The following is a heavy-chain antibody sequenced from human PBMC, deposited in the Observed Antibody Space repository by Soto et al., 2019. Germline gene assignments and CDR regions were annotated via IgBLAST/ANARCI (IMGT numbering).Heavy chain of an antibody. CDR1: GGSISSYY. Sequence: QVQLQESGPGLVKPSETLSLTCTVSGGSISSYYWSWIRQPPGKGLEWIGYIYYSGSTNYNPSLKSRVTISVDTSKNQFSRKLSSVTAADTAVYYCARSRGGYFDYWGQGTLVTVSS. D-gene: IGHD3-16*01. CDR2: IYYSGST. V-gene: IGHV4-59*01. CDR3: ARSRGGYFDY. J-gene: IGHJ4*02.